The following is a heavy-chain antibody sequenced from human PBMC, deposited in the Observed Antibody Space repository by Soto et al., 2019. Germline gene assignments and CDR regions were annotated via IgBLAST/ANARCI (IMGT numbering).Heavy chain of an antibody. V-gene: IGHV1-69*13. D-gene: IGHD1-26*01. CDR1: GDAFTKLG. Sequence: GASVKVSCKASGDAFTKLGFTWVRQAPGQGLEWVGQFIPSFGTAKYAPRFQGRVTIGADESTSIAFIELTSLRNEDTAMYYCVAGYGGRYALYDFWSQGTPVTVSS. CDR2: FIPSFGTA. J-gene: IGHJ4*02. CDR3: VAGYGGRYALYDF.